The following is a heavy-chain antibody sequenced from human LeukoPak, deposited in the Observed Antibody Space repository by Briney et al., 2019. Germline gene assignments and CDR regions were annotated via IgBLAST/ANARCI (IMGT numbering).Heavy chain of an antibody. V-gene: IGHV3-33*06. CDR1: GFTFSSYG. Sequence: SGGSLRLSCAASGFTFSSYGMHWVRQAPGKGLEWVAVIWYDGSNKYYADSVRGRFTISRDNSKSTLYLQMNSLRAEDTAVYYCANLGLDSLDVWGQGTTVTVSS. D-gene: IGHD3/OR15-3a*01. CDR3: ANLGLDSLDV. J-gene: IGHJ6*02. CDR2: IWYDGSNK.